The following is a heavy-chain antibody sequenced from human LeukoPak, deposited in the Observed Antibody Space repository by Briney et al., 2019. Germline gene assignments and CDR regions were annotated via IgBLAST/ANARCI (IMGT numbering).Heavy chain of an antibody. CDR1: GFTFSSYA. CDR2: ISGSGGST. Sequence: GGSLRLSCAASGFTFSSYAMSWVRQAPGKGLEWVSAISGSGGSTYYADSVKGRFTISRDNSKNTLYLRMNSLRAEDTAVYYCAKDSYGDPSYFDYWGQGTLVTVSS. CDR3: AKDSYGDPSYFDY. J-gene: IGHJ4*02. V-gene: IGHV3-23*01. D-gene: IGHD4-17*01.